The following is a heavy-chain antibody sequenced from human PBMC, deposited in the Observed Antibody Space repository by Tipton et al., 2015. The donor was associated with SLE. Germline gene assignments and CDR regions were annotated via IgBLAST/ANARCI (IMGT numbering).Heavy chain of an antibody. CDR2: IYYSGST. V-gene: IGHV4-59*08. CDR3: ARHLATRADYGDYINVFDS. CDR1: GGSISSYY. D-gene: IGHD4-17*01. J-gene: IGHJ4*02. Sequence: TLSLTCTVAGGSISSYYWTWIRQPPGKGLEWIGYIYYSGSTNYNPSLKSQVTMSVDTSKDQFSLKLNSVTAADTAGYYCARHLATRADYGDYINVFDSWGQGTLVTVSS.